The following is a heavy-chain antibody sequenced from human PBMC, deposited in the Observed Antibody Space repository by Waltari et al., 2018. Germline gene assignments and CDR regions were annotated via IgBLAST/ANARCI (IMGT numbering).Heavy chain of an antibody. CDR1: GGTFSTHS. CDR2: ITPIFETT. V-gene: IGHV1-69*12. J-gene: IGHJ5*02. CDR3: ARSRAAVGEAETSGYDT. Sequence: QVQLVQSGAEVKKPGSSVKVSCKASGGTFSTHSVIWVRQAPGQGLEWMGGITPIFETTNYAQRFQGRVTNTADESTSTAYMELSSLTFEDTAVYYCARSRAAVGEAETSGYDTWGQGTLVTVSS. D-gene: IGHD6-13*01.